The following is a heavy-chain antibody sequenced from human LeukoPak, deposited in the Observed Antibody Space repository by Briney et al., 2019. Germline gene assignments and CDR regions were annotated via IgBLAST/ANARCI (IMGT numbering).Heavy chain of an antibody. CDR2: IYTSGST. J-gene: IGHJ6*03. Sequence: SETLSLTCTVSGGSIGSYYWSWIRQPPGKGLEWIGYIYTSGSTNYNPSLKSRVTISVDTSKNQFSLKLSSVTAADTAVYYCARQEDYYYYMDVWSKGTTVTVSS. CDR1: GGSIGSYY. CDR3: ARQEDYYYYMDV. V-gene: IGHV4-4*09.